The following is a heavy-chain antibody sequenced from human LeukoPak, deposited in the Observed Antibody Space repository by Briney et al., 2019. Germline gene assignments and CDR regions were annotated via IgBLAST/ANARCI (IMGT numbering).Heavy chain of an antibody. CDR1: GYTFTNYA. V-gene: IGHV1-18*01. J-gene: IGHJ4*02. CDR3: ARVYCISTSCHPATH. CDR2: ISAYNGNT. D-gene: IGHD2-2*01. Sequence: ASVKVSCKASGYTFTNYAITWVRQAPGQGLEWMGWISAYNGNTSYAQKLQGRVTMTTDTSTRTAYMELRSLRSDDTAFYYCARVYCISTSCHPATHWGQGTLVTVSS.